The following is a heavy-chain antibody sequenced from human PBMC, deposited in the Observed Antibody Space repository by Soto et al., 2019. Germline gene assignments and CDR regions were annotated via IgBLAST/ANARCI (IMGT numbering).Heavy chain of an antibody. CDR1: GGSISSGGYS. J-gene: IGHJ3*02. Sequence: KTSETLSLTCAVSGGSISSGGYSWSWIRQPPGKGLEWIGYIYHSGSTYYNPTLKSRVTISVDRSKNQFSLKLSSVTAADTAVYYCARGYCSGGSCYPNDAFDIWGQGTMVTVSS. CDR3: ARGYCSGGSCYPNDAFDI. V-gene: IGHV4-30-2*01. CDR2: IYHSGST. D-gene: IGHD2-15*01.